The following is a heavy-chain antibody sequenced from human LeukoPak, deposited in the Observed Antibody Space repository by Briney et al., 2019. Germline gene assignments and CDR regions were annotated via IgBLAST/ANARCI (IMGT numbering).Heavy chain of an antibody. D-gene: IGHD1-26*01. CDR1: GFTFSSYD. CDR3: ARGPGVVGATNAFDI. J-gene: IGHJ3*02. CDR2: IGTAGDT. Sequence: GGSLRLSCAASGFTFSSYDMPWVRQATGKGLEWVSAIGTAGDTYYPGSVKGRFTISRENAKNSLYLQMNSLRAGDTAVYYCARGPGVVGATNAFDIWGQGTMVTVSS. V-gene: IGHV3-13*01.